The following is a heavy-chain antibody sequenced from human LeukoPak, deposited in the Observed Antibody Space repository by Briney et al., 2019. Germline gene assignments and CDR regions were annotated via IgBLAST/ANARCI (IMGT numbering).Heavy chain of an antibody. D-gene: IGHD3-16*02. CDR2: ITSSGSST. Sequence: GGSLRLFCSASGFIFYSYAMHWVRQAPGRGLEYVAAITSSGSSTFHANSVKGRFTISRDNSKNTLYLQMGSLRPEDMAVYFCTRGPGYDYVWGTYRADYWGQGTLVTVSS. V-gene: IGHV3-64*01. CDR1: GFIFYSYA. J-gene: IGHJ4*02. CDR3: TRGPGYDYVWGTYRADY.